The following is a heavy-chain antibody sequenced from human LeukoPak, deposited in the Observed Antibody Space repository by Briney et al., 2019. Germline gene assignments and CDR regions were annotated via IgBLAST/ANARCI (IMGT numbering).Heavy chain of an antibody. Sequence: GGSLRLSCAASGFTFSSYAMHWVRHAPRKVLEWVAVIPYDGSNKYYADSVKGRFTISRDNSKNTLYLQMNSLRAEDTAVYYCARAGIAAGLFDYWGEGTLVTVSS. CDR2: IPYDGSNK. V-gene: IGHV3-30*04. D-gene: IGHD6-13*01. J-gene: IGHJ4*02. CDR1: GFTFSSYA. CDR3: ARAGIAAGLFDY.